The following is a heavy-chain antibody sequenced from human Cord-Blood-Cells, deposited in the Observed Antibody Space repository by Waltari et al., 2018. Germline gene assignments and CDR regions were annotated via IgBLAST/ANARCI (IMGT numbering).Heavy chain of an antibody. Sequence: QVQLVQSGAEVKKPGASVKVSCKASGYTFTSYYMHWVRQAPGQGLEWMGIINPSGGSTSYAQKFQGRVTMTRDTSTSTVYMELSSLRSEDTAVYYCAREVAAAGEGYNYYGMDVWGQGTTVTVSS. CDR3: AREVAAAGEGYNYYGMDV. J-gene: IGHJ6*02. D-gene: IGHD6-13*01. CDR2: INPSGGST. CDR1: GYTFTSYY. V-gene: IGHV1-46*01.